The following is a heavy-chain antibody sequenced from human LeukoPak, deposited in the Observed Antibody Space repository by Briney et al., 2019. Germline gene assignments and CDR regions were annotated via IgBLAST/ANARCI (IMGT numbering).Heavy chain of an antibody. V-gene: IGHV4-4*07. CDR1: GGSISSYY. Sequence: SETLSLTCTVSGGSISSYYWSWIRQPAGKGLEWIGRIYTSGNTNYNPSLKSRVTMSVDTSKNQFSLKLSSVTAADTAVYYCARMPAAIGYYYYYYMDVWGKGTTVTVSS. CDR2: IYTSGNT. CDR3: ARMPAAIGYYYYYYMDV. J-gene: IGHJ6*03. D-gene: IGHD2-2*02.